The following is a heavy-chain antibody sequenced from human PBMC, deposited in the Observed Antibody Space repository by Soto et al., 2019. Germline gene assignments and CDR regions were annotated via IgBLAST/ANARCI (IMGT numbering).Heavy chain of an antibody. CDR3: ARGIDSSTSNGYFFDY. CDR1: GFTFSSYW. D-gene: IGHD3-22*01. Sequence: SLRLSCAVSGFTFSSYWMNWVRQAPGKGLEWVANINQDGSERYYVDSVKGRITISRDNAKNSLYLQMDSLRADDTAVYYCARGIDSSTSNGYFFDYWGQGTLVTVSS. J-gene: IGHJ4*02. V-gene: IGHV3-7*01. CDR2: INQDGSER.